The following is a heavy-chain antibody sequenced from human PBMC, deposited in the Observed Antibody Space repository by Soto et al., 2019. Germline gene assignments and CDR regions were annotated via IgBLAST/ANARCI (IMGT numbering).Heavy chain of an antibody. D-gene: IGHD1-26*01. CDR1: GFTFSSYA. V-gene: IGHV3-23*01. Sequence: GGSLRLSCAASGFTFSSYAMSWVRQAPGKGLEWVSAISGSGGSTYYADSVKGRFTISRDNSKNTLYLQMNSLRAEDTAVYYCAKSVGDYSWELPHLDYWGQGTLVTVSS. J-gene: IGHJ4*02. CDR3: AKSVGDYSWELPHLDY. CDR2: ISGSGGST.